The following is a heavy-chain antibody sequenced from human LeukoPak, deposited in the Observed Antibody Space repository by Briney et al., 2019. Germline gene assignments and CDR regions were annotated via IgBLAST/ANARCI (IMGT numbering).Heavy chain of an antibody. Sequence: GGSLRLSYAASGFTFSSYWMHWVRQAPGKGLVWVSRINSDGSSTNYADSVKGRFTISRDNAKNTLYLQMNSLRVEDTAVYYCTRVGLTSGSYFSFDYWGQGTLVTVSS. D-gene: IGHD1-26*01. CDR3: TRVGLTSGSYFSFDY. CDR2: INSDGSST. J-gene: IGHJ4*02. V-gene: IGHV3-74*01. CDR1: GFTFSSYW.